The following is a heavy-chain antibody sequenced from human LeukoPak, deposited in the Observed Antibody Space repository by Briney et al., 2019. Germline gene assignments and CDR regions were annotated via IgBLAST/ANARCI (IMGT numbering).Heavy chain of an antibody. CDR2: ISTTGTTV. CDR3: VRGLTMGHF. CDR1: GFTFSTYD. Sequence: PGGSLRLSCAASGFTFSTYDMNWVRQAPGKGLEWVSHISTTGTTVYYADAVKGRFTISRDNAKNSLYLQMNSLRAEDTAVYYCVRGLTMGHFGGQGTLVTVSS. J-gene: IGHJ4*02. V-gene: IGHV3-48*03. D-gene: IGHD4/OR15-4a*01.